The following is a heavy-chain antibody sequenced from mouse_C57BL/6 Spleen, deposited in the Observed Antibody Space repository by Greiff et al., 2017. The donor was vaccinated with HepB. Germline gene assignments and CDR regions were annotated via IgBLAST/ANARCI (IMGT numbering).Heavy chain of an antibody. CDR3: ARGMDYDDDDGYAMDY. D-gene: IGHD2-4*01. V-gene: IGHV1-54*01. CDR1: GYAFTNYL. J-gene: IGHJ4*01. Sequence: VQLQQSGAELVRPGTSVKVSCKASGYAFTNYLIEWVKQRPGQGLEWIGVINPGSGGTNYNEKFKGKATLTADKSSSTAYMQLSSLTSEDSAGYYCARGMDYDDDDGYAMDYWGQGTSVTVSS. CDR2: INPGSGGT.